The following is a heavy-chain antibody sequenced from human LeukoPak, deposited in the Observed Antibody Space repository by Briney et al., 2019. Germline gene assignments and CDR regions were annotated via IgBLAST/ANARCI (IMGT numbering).Heavy chain of an antibody. J-gene: IGHJ6*03. CDR2: INQGGSEK. V-gene: IGHV3-7*01. CDR3: AADYSKFYYYYMDV. Sequence: GGSLRLSCVASGFPFDNYAMTWVRQAPGKGLEWVANINQGGSEKDYVDSVKGRFTISRDNAKKSLFLQMKSLRAEDTAVYYCAADYSKFYYYYMDVWGKGTTVIVSS. CDR1: GFPFDNYA. D-gene: IGHD4-11*01.